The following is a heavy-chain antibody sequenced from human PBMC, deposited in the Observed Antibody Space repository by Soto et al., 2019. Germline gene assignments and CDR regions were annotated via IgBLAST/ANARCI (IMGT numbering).Heavy chain of an antibody. V-gene: IGHV3-30*18. CDR3: AKSATSSGYYARLDY. D-gene: IGHD3-22*01. CDR1: GFTFSKYG. J-gene: IGHJ4*02. Sequence: GGSLRLSCEATGFTFSKYGMHWVRQAPGKGLEWVAVLSFDGSNKYYADSVKGRFTISRDNSKNMLYLQMNSLRVEDTAVYYCAKSATSSGYYARLDYWGQGALVTVSS. CDR2: LSFDGSNK.